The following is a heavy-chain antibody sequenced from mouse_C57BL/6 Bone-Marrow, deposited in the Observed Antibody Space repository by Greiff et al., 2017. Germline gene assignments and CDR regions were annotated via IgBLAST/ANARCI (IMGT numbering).Heavy chain of an antibody. CDR3: ARDHYSKGY. J-gene: IGHJ2*01. CDR2: IYPGSGST. CDR1: GYTFTSYW. D-gene: IGHD2-5*01. V-gene: IGHV1-55*01. Sequence: QVQLQQPGAELVKPGASVKMSCKASGYTFTSYWITWVKQRPGQGLEWIGDIYPGSGSTNYNEKFKSKATLTVATSSSTAYMQLSSLTSEDSAVYYCARDHYSKGYWGQGTTLTVSS.